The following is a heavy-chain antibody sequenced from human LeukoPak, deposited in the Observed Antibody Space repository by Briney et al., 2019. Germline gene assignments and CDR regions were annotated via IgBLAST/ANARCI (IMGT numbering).Heavy chain of an antibody. D-gene: IGHD1-20*01. CDR2: INHSGST. J-gene: IGHJ5*02. Sequence: SETLSLTCAVYGGSFSGYYWSWIRQPPGKGLEWVGEINHSGSTNYNPSLKSRVTISVDTSKNQFSLKLSSVTAADTAVYYCARGHGITGNPYNWFDPWGQGTLGTVSS. V-gene: IGHV4-34*01. CDR3: ARGHGITGNPYNWFDP. CDR1: GGSFSGYY.